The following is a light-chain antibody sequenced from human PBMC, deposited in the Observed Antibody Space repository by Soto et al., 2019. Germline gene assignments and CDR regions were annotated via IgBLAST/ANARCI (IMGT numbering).Light chain of an antibody. Sequence: QAVVAQPASVSGSPGQSVTISCTGTTSDVGSYHLVSWYQQHPGKAPKLMIYEGTKRPSGVSNRFSGSKSGITASLTISGLQPEDEADYYCCSFAGTGTFGGYVFGTGTQLTVL. CDR1: TSDVGSYHL. CDR2: EGT. CDR3: CSFAGTGTFGGYV. J-gene: IGLJ1*01. V-gene: IGLV2-23*03.